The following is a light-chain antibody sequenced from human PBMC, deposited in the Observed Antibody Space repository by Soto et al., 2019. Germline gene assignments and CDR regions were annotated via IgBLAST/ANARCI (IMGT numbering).Light chain of an antibody. V-gene: IGLV1-36*01. CDR2: YDD. CDR1: SSNIGNNA. J-gene: IGLJ3*02. CDR3: AAWDDSLNGWV. Sequence: QSVLTQPPSVSETPRQRVTISCSGSSSNIGNNAVNWYQQFPGKAPNLLIYYDDLLPSGVSDRFSGSKSGTSASLAISGLQSEDEADYYCAAWDDSLNGWVFGGGTKLTVL.